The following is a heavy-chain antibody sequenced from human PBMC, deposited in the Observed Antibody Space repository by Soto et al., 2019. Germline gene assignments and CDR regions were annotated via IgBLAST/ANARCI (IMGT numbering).Heavy chain of an antibody. V-gene: IGHV3-30*18. CDR2: ISYDGSNK. Sequence: GGSLRLSCAASGFTFSSYGMHWVRQAPGNGLEWVAVISYDGSNKYYADSVKGRFTISRDNSKNTLYLQMNSLRAEDTAVYYCAKDLGKVVVAATGPFDYWGQGTLVTVSS. D-gene: IGHD2-15*01. CDR1: GFTFSSYG. J-gene: IGHJ4*02. CDR3: AKDLGKVVVAATGPFDY.